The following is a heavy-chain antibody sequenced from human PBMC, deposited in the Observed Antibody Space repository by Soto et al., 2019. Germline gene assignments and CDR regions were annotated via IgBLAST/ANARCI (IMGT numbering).Heavy chain of an antibody. D-gene: IGHD3-10*01. CDR2: IYHSGVT. J-gene: IGHJ6*02. CDR3: ARAPPGPSPRWVL. V-gene: IGHV4-30-2*01. Sequence: SETLSLPCAVSGGYISSGCYSWSWIRQPPGKGLEWIGYIYHSGVTYYHPSLKSRVTISIDTSRNQFPLHLTSVTAADTAVYYCARAPPGPSPRWVLWGQGTTVTVSS. CDR1: GGYISSGCYS.